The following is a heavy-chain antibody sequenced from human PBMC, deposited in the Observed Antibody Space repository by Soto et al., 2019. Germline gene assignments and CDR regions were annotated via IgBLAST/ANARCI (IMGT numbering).Heavy chain of an antibody. J-gene: IGHJ4*02. V-gene: IGHV3-33*01. CDR3: ARDRGTIFGVATGEDDFDY. Sequence: QVQLVASGGGVVQPGRSLRLSCAASGFTFSSYGMHWVRQAPGKGLEWVAAIWYDGSNKYYADSVKGRFTISRDNSKNTLYLQMNSLRAEDTAVYYCARDRGTIFGVATGEDDFDYWGQGTLVTVSS. CDR1: GFTFSSYG. D-gene: IGHD3-3*01. CDR2: IWYDGSNK.